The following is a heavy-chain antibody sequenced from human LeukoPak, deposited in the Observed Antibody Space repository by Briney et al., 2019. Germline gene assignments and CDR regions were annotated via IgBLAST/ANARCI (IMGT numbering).Heavy chain of an antibody. V-gene: IGHV4-4*07. J-gene: IGHJ5*02. D-gene: IGHD2-15*01. CDR1: GDSISYFY. CDR3: AKGGGAFDR. CDR2: FSSSGTT. Sequence: SETLSLTCSVSGDSISYFYWSWIRQAAGKGLEWIGRFSSSGTTDYSASLKSRVTMSVDTSKNQLSLKVISVTAADTAVYYCAKGGGAFDRWGRGSLVTVSS.